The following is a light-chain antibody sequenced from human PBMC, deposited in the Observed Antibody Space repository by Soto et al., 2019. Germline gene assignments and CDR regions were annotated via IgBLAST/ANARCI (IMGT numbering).Light chain of an antibody. Sequence: DIQMMQSPSSLSASVGDRVTFPCRSSQSVRTYLNWYQQKPGKAPNLLIYGVSTLHSGVPSRFIGAGSGTDFTLTINSLQPDDFATYYCQQYKSYWTFGQGTKVDIK. J-gene: IGKJ1*01. CDR3: QQYKSYWT. CDR2: GVS. V-gene: IGKV1-39*01. CDR1: QSVRTY.